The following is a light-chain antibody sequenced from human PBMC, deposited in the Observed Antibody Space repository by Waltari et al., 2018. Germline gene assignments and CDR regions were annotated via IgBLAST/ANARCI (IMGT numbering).Light chain of an antibody. Sequence: DDEMTQTPSALSSSVRDRDHISCQASQSISNNLAWYQQKPGQVPKLLIYKTSSLQSGVPSRFSGSGSGTDYTLTISSLQSEDFATYYCQHGYGIPFTFGPGTKLDIK. J-gene: IGKJ3*01. CDR2: KTS. CDR3: QHGYGIPFT. V-gene: IGKV1-16*01. CDR1: QSISNN.